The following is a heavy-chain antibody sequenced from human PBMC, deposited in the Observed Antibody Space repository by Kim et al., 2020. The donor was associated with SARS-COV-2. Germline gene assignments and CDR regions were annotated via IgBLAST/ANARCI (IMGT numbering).Heavy chain of an antibody. CDR1: GFSFSSYA. J-gene: IGHJ4*02. V-gene: IGHV3-23*01. D-gene: IGHD3-10*01. Sequence: GGSLRLSCVASGFSFSSYAMTWVRQAPGKGLEWVSLFTGSDSSTYYADSVKGRFTISGDSSKNTLYLQMNSLRAEDTAVYLCAKQVGSRTYHFDGLGQGALVSVS. CDR3: AKQVGSRTYHFDG. CDR2: FTGSDSST.